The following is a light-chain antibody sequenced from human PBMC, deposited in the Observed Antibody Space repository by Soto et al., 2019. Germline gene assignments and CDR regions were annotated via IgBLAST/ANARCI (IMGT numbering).Light chain of an antibody. J-gene: IGKJ5*01. V-gene: IGKV1-9*01. CDR1: QGISGY. CDR2: TAS. Sequence: DIQLTQSPSFLSASIGDRVTITCRTSQGISGYLAWYQQKPGKAPKLLIYTASTLQSGVPSRFSGSGSGTEFTLTISSLQPEDFATYYCQQLNNYPITFGQGTQLEIK. CDR3: QQLNNYPIT.